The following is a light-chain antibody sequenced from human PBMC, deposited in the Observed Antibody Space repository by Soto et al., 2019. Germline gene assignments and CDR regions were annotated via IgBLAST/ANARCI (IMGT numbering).Light chain of an antibody. CDR3: QQYNNWPPT. V-gene: IGKV1-9*01. Sequence: GDTFTITCRASQDIRTSLAWYQPKPGKAPKVLIHAASTLQSGVPSRFSGSGSRTEFTLTISRLQAEDVAFYCCQQYNNWPPTFGQGTKVDIK. CDR1: QDIRTS. CDR2: AAS. J-gene: IGKJ1*01.